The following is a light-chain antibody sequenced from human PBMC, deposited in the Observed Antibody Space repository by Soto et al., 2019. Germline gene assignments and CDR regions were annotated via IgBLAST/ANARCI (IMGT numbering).Light chain of an antibody. CDR1: SRDVGAYNY. Sequence: QSVLTQPPSASGSPGQSVTISCTGTSRDVGAYNYVSWYQQHPGKAPKLMIYEVSYRPSGVPDRFSGSKSGNTASLTVSGLQAEDEADYYCSSYAGSSTVFGTGTKVTVL. J-gene: IGLJ1*01. CDR2: EVS. CDR3: SSYAGSSTV. V-gene: IGLV2-8*01.